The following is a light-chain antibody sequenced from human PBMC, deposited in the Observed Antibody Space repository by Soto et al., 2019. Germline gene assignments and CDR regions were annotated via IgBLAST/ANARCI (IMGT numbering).Light chain of an antibody. CDR2: AAS. CDR1: QSVSSSH. J-gene: IGKJ5*01. CDR3: HQRSNWPPDT. Sequence: EIVLTQSPATLSLSPGERASLSCRASQSVSSSHLAWYQHKPGQAPRLLIYAASSRATGVPARFSGSGSGTDFTLTISSLEPEDFAVYYCHQRSNWPPDTFGQGTRLEIK. V-gene: IGKV3-11*01.